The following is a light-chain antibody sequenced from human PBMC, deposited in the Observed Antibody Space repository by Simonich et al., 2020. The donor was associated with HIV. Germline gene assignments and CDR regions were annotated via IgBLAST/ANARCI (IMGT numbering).Light chain of an antibody. Sequence: QSVLTQPPSASGTPGQRVTISCSGSSSNIVSNTVNWYQQLSGTAPKLLIHSNNQRPSGVPDRFSGSKSGTSAALAISGLQSEDEADYYCAAWDDSLNGPVFGGGTKLTVL. CDR3: AAWDDSLNGPV. CDR1: SSNIVSNT. J-gene: IGLJ3*02. V-gene: IGLV1-44*01. CDR2: SNN.